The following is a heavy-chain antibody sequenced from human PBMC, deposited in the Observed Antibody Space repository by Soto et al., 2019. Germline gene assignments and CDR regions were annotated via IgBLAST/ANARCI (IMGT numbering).Heavy chain of an antibody. CDR2: IIPVFGTA. D-gene: IGHD4-17*01. Sequence: QVQLVQSGAEVKKPGSSVKVSCKASGGSLSNYGISWVRQAPGQGLEWMGGIIPVFGTANSAQKVQGRVTSTADESTNIVYMDVTSLRSEDTVVYYCARGDATKIVVTTYYAMDVWGQGTTVTVSS. V-gene: IGHV1-69*12. CDR3: ARGDATKIVVTTYYAMDV. J-gene: IGHJ6*02. CDR1: GGSLSNYG.